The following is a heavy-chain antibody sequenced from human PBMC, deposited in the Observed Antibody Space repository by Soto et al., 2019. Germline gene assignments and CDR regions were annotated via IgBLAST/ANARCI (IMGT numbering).Heavy chain of an antibody. V-gene: IGHV4-59*01. CDR1: GGFISSYY. CDR2: IYYSGST. J-gene: IGHJ4*02. Sequence: SETLSLTCTVSGGFISSYYWSWIRQPPGKGLEWIGYIYYSGSTNYNPSLKSRVTISVDTSKNQFSLKLSSVTAADTAVYYCARSDGRYWGQGTLVTVSS. CDR3: ARSDGRY.